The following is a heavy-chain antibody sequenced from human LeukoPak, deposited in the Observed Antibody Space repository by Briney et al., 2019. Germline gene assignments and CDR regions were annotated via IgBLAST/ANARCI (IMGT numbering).Heavy chain of an antibody. CDR1: GGSFSGYY. CDR3: ARGPRYYDFWSGYQTNYYYYYMDV. D-gene: IGHD3-3*01. V-gene: IGHV4-34*01. Sequence: SETLSLTCAVYGGSFSGYYWSWIRQPPGKGLEWIGEINHSGSTNYNPSLKSRVTISVDTSKNQFSLKLSSVTAADTAVYYCARGPRYYDFWSGYQTNYYYYYMDVWAKGPRSPSP. CDR2: INHSGST. J-gene: IGHJ6*03.